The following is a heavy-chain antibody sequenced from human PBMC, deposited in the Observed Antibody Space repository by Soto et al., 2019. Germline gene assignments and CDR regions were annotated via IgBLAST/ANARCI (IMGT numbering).Heavy chain of an antibody. J-gene: IGHJ4*02. D-gene: IGHD6-25*01. CDR3: ARRKERSGPHYFDY. V-gene: IGHV1-8*02. CDR2: MNPSNGNT. Sequence: ASVKVSCKASGYTFTTYDVSWVRQASGQGLEWMGWMNPSNGNTGYAQKFQGRVTMTRNTSISAVYMELSGLRPDDTAVYYCARRKERSGPHYFDYWGQGTRVTVSS. CDR1: GYTFTTYD.